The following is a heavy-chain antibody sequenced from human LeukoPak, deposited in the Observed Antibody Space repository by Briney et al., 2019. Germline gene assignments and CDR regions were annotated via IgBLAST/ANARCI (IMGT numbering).Heavy chain of an antibody. J-gene: IGHJ4*02. CDR3: ARRAKTYSSGYSFDY. D-gene: IGHD3-22*01. V-gene: IGHV3-30-3*01. CDR2: ISYDGSNK. CDR1: GFTFSSYA. Sequence: PGGSLRLSCAASGFTFSSYAMHWVRQAPGKGLEWVAVISYDGSNKYYADSVKGRFTISRDNSKNTLYLQMNSLRAGDTAVYYCARRAKTYSSGYSFDYWGQGTLVTVSS.